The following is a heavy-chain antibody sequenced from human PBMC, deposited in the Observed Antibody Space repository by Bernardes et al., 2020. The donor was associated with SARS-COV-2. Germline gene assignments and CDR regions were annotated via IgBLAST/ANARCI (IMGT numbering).Heavy chain of an antibody. Sequence: SLRLSCAASGFTFSSYGMHWVRQAPGKGLEWVAVISYDGSNKYYADSVKGRFTISRDNSKNTLYLQMNSLRAEDTAVYYCASEEWESNYYYYGMDVWGQGTTVTVSS. V-gene: IGHV3-30*03. D-gene: IGHD1-26*01. CDR2: ISYDGSNK. CDR3: ASEEWESNYYYYGMDV. CDR1: GFTFSSYG. J-gene: IGHJ6*02.